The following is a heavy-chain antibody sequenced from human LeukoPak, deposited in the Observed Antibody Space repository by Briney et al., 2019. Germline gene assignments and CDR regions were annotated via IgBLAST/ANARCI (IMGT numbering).Heavy chain of an antibody. CDR3: ARDEEDSYGVDY. D-gene: IGHD5-18*01. J-gene: IGHJ4*02. V-gene: IGHV3-48*04. CDR2: ISSSGSTI. Sequence: GGSLRLSCAASGFTFSSYWMSWVRQAPGKGLEWVSYISSSGSTIYYADSVKGRFTISRDNAKNSLYLQMNSLRAEDTAVYYCARDEEDSYGVDYWGQGTLVTVSS. CDR1: GFTFSSYW.